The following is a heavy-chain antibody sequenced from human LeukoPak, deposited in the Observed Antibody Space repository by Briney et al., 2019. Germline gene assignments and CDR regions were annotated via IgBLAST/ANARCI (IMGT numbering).Heavy chain of an antibody. J-gene: IGHJ4*02. CDR3: ATPGIRDQYDFDS. CDR1: AVTFSIYW. CDR2: INPDGSST. D-gene: IGHD6-13*01. Sequence: GGSLRLSCAASAVTFSIYWMHSVPQAPGKRLVCVSRINPDGSSTNYADSVKGRFTISRDSVKNTLYLQMNSLRAEDTAVYYCATPGIRDQYDFDSWGQGTLATVSS. V-gene: IGHV3-74*01.